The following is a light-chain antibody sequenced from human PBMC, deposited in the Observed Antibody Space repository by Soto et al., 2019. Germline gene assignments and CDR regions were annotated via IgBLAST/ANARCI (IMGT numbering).Light chain of an antibody. CDR1: SGHSSYA. Sequence: QSVLTQSPSASASLGASVKLTCTLSSGHSSYAIAWHQQQPEKGPRYLMKLNSDGSHNKGDGIPDRFSGSSSGAERYLTIPGLQSEDEADYYCQTWGTGIQVFGGGTKLTVL. V-gene: IGLV4-69*01. CDR3: QTWGTGIQV. J-gene: IGLJ3*02. CDR2: LNSDGSH.